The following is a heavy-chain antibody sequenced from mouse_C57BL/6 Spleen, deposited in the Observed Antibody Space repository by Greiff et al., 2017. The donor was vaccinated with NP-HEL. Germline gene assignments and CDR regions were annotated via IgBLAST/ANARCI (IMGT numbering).Heavy chain of an antibody. V-gene: IGHV1-69*01. J-gene: IGHJ3*01. CDR3: ARAYYGAWFAY. CDR2: IDPSDSYT. D-gene: IGHD1-1*01. CDR1: GYTFTSYW. Sequence: QVQLQQPGAELVMPGASVKLSCKASGYTFTSYWMHWVKQRPGQGLEWIGEIDPSDSYTNYNQKFKGKSTLTLDKSSSTAYMQLSSLTSEDSAVYYCARAYYGAWFAYWGQGTLVTVSA.